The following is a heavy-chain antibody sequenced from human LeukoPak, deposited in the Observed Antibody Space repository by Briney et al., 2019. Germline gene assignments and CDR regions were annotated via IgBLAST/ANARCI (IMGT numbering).Heavy chain of an antibody. J-gene: IGHJ5*02. Sequence: GGSLSLSCAASGFTFSSYSMNWVRQAPGKGLEWVSSITTRSNYIYYADSVKGRFNISRDDAKSSLYLQMSSLRAEDTAVYYCARDPAAAGSVWLDPWGQGILVTVSS. V-gene: IGHV3-21*01. CDR2: ITTRSNYI. CDR3: ARDPAAAGSVWLDP. D-gene: IGHD6-13*01. CDR1: GFTFSSYS.